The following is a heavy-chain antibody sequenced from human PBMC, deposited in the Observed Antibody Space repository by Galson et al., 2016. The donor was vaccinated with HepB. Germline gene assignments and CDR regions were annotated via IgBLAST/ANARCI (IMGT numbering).Heavy chain of an antibody. CDR2: ILYDGSNK. Sequence: SLRLSCAASGFTFSSYGMHWVRQAPGKGLEWVAVILYDGSNKYYADSVKGRFTISRDNSKNTLCLQMNSLRAEDTAVYYCAKDSYRLVIISLVDVWGQGTAVTSSS. D-gene: IGHD3-9*01. V-gene: IGHV3-30*18. CDR1: GFTFSSYG. J-gene: IGHJ6*02. CDR3: AKDSYRLVIISLVDV.